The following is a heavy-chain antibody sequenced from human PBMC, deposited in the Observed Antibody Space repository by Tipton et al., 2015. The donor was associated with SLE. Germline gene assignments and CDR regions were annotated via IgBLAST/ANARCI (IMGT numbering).Heavy chain of an antibody. CDR2: ITSGVAT. CDR1: GFIFSTYA. D-gene: IGHD3-16*01. V-gene: IGHV3-64*01. J-gene: IGHJ4*02. Sequence: AVSGFIFSTYAMHWVRQAPGKGLEYVSGITSGVATHYASSVKGRFTISRDNSRNTLFLQMDNLRAEDMAVYYCATSWGDSWGQGTLVTVSS. CDR3: ATSWGDS.